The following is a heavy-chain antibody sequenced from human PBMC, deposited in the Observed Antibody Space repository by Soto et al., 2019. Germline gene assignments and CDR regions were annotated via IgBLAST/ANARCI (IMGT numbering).Heavy chain of an antibody. D-gene: IGHD3-22*01. J-gene: IGHJ6*02. Sequence: SETLSLTCAVYGESFSNHYWTWIRQSPGKGLEWVGEINYSGSTRCNWSLGSRVTISVDTSKNQFSLMVTSVTAEDTAVYYCARGVVYRDVGLAYGMDVWGQGTTVTVSS. CDR1: GESFSNHY. CDR2: INYSGST. V-gene: IGHV4-34*01. CDR3: ARGVVYRDVGLAYGMDV.